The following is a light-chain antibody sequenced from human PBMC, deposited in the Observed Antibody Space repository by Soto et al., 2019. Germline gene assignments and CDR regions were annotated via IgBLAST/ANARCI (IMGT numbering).Light chain of an antibody. CDR1: QSVSSSF. Sequence: EIVLTQSPGTLSLSPGERVTLSCRASQSVSSSFLAWYQQKPGQAPRLLIYGASNRATGIPDRFSGSGSGTDFTLTISRLEPEDFAVYYCQQYGSSPPFTFGPGTKVDIK. CDR3: QQYGSSPPFT. J-gene: IGKJ3*01. V-gene: IGKV3-20*01. CDR2: GAS.